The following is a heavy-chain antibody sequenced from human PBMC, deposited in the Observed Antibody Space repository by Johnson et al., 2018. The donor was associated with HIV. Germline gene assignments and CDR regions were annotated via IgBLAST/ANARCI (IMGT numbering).Heavy chain of an antibody. Sequence: VQLVESGGGLEQPGGSLRLSCAASGFTFITYAMSWVRQAPGKGLEWVSSVSGSGASTYYADSVKGRFTISRDNSKNTLYLQMNSLRAEDTAVYYCARGAIKYSSSWLGAFDIWGQGTMVTVSS. CDR1: GFTFITYA. V-gene: IGHV3-23*04. D-gene: IGHD6-6*01. CDR3: ARGAIKYSSSWLGAFDI. J-gene: IGHJ3*02. CDR2: VSGSGAST.